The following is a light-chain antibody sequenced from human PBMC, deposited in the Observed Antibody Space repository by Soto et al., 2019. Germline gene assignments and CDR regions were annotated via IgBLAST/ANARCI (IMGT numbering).Light chain of an antibody. Sequence: QSVLTQPASVSGSPGQSITISCTGTSSDVGGYNYVSWYQQHPGKAPKLMIYDVSNRPSGVSNRFSGSKSGNTASLTISGLQAEDEADYYCSSYTSSSPVVFGGGTKVTDL. CDR1: SSDVGGYNY. CDR2: DVS. J-gene: IGLJ2*01. CDR3: SSYTSSSPVV. V-gene: IGLV2-14*01.